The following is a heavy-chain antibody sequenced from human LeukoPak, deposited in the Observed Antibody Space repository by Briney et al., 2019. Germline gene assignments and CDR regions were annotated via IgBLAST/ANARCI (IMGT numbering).Heavy chain of an antibody. Sequence: PSETLSLTCAVYGGSFSGYYWSWIRQPPGKGLEWIGEIYHSGSTNYNPSLKSRVTISVDTSKNQFSLKLSSVTAADTAVYYCARGRGYCSGGSCYPYYFDYWGQGTLVTVSS. CDR3: ARGRGYCSGGSCYPYYFDY. CDR1: GGSFSGYY. D-gene: IGHD2-15*01. CDR2: IYHSGST. J-gene: IGHJ4*02. V-gene: IGHV4-34*01.